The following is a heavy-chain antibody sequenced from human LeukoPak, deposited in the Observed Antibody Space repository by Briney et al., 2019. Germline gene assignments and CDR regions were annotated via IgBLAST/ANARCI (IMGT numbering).Heavy chain of an antibody. CDR3: ARDYYYGSGSFQFDP. CDR2: IYYSGST. D-gene: IGHD3-10*01. CDR1: GGSVSSGSYY. J-gene: IGHJ5*02. Sequence: SETLSLTCTVSGGSVSSGSYYWSWIRQPPGKGLEWIGYIYYSGSTNYNPSLKSRDTISVDTSKNQFSLKLSSVTAADTAVYYCARDYYYGSGSFQFDPWGQGTLVTVSS. V-gene: IGHV4-61*01.